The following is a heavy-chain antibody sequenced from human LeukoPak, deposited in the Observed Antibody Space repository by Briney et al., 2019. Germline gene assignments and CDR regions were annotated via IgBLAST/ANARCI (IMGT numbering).Heavy chain of an antibody. CDR2: IYTSGST. D-gene: IGHD4-17*01. J-gene: IGHJ2*01. V-gene: IGHV4-4*07. CDR3: ARPKYADYDWPDWYFDL. CDR1: GGSISSYY. Sequence: SETLSLTCTVSGGSISSYYWSWIRQPAGKGLEWIGRIYTSGSTNYNPSLKSRVTISVDMSKNQFSLKLSSVTAADTAVYYCARPKYADYDWPDWYFDLWGRGTLVTVSS.